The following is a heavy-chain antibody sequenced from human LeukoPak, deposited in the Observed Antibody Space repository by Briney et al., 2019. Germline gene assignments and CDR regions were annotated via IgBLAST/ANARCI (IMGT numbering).Heavy chain of an antibody. D-gene: IGHD2-2*01. CDR3: ASSILVVPPARRFYYYGMDV. CDR2: TIYSGST. V-gene: IGHV4-39*07. CDR1: GGSVSSTAYS. Sequence: PSETLSLTYTVSGGSVSSTAYSWGWIRQPPGKGLEWVGSTIYSGSTYYNPSLKSRVTISVDTSKSQFSLRLTSVTAADTAVYYCASSILVVPPARRFYYYGMDVWGQGTTVTVSS. J-gene: IGHJ6*02.